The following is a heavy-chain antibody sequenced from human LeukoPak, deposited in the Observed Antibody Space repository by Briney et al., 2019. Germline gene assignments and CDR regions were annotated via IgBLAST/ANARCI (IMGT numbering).Heavy chain of an antibody. CDR3: ARALNWNYDY. D-gene: IGHD1-7*01. CDR2: IYHSGST. Sequence: KPSQTLSLTCTVSGGSISSGGYYWSWIRQPPGKGLEWIGYIYHSGSTYYNPSLKSRVTISVDRSKNQFSLKLSSVTAADTAVYYCARALNWNYDYWGQGTLVTVSS. J-gene: IGHJ4*02. V-gene: IGHV4-30-2*01. CDR1: GGSISSGGYY.